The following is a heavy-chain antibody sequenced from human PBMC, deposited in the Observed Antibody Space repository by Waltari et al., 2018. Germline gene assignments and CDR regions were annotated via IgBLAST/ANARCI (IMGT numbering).Heavy chain of an antibody. CDR3: ARWHYDSSGYYYDLGFYWD. D-gene: IGHD3-22*01. CDR1: GGTFSSYT. Sequence: QVQLVQSGAEVKKPGSSVKVSCKASGGTFSSYTISWVRQAPGPGLEWMGRIIPILGIANYAQKFQGRVTITADKSTSTAYMELSSLRSEDTAVYYCARWHYDSSGYYYDLGFYWDWGQGTLVTVSS. J-gene: IGHJ4*02. V-gene: IGHV1-69*02. CDR2: IIPILGIA.